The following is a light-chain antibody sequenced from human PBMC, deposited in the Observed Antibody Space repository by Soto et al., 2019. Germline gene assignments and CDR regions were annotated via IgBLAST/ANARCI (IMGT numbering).Light chain of an antibody. CDR3: SSYTSTSTPWV. V-gene: IGLV2-14*01. CDR2: EVS. Sequence: QSALTQPASVSGSPGQSITIFCSGTSSDVGVYKFVSWYRHHPGKAPQVMIYEVSNRPSGVSNRFSGSKSGNTASLTISGLQPEDEGDYYCSSYTSTSTPWVFGGGTQLTVL. CDR1: SSDVGVYKF. J-gene: IGLJ3*02.